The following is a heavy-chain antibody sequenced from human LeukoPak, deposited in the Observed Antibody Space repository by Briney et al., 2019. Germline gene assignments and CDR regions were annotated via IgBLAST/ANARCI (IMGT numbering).Heavy chain of an antibody. CDR2: IIPIFGTA. D-gene: IGHD3-22*01. CDR3: ASELYDSSGYSLFAEYFQH. J-gene: IGHJ1*01. V-gene: IGHV1-69*13. CDR1: GGTFSSYA. Sequence: ASVKVSCKASGGTFSSYAIRWVRQAPGQGLEWMGGIIPIFGTANYAQKFQGRVTITADESTSTAYMELSSLRSEDTAVYYCASELYDSSGYSLFAEYFQHWGQGTLVTVSS.